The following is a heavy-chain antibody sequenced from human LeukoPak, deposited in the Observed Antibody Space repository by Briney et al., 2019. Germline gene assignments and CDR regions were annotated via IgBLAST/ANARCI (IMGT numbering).Heavy chain of an antibody. V-gene: IGHV4-4*07. J-gene: IGHJ2*01. Sequence: SETLSLTCTVSGDSISNYFWTWIRQPAGKGLEWIGRIHSSGSTNYNPSLNSRVTMSLDTSKNQFSLKLSSVTAADTAVYYCAREAVAGASFDLWGRGTLVTVSS. CDR2: IHSSGST. CDR1: GDSISNYF. CDR3: AREAVAGASFDL. D-gene: IGHD6-19*01.